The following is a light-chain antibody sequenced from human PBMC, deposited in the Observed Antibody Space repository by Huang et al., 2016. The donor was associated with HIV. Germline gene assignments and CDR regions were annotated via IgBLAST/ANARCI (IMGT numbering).Light chain of an antibody. Sequence: EIVLTQSPATLSLSPGERATLSYRASQSLSSYLAWYQQKPGQAPRLLIYDASNRATGIPARFSGSGSGTDFSLTISSLEPEDSAVYYCQQRSNWPLTFGGGTKVEIK. CDR2: DAS. CDR1: QSLSSY. CDR3: QQRSNWPLT. J-gene: IGKJ4*01. V-gene: IGKV3-11*01.